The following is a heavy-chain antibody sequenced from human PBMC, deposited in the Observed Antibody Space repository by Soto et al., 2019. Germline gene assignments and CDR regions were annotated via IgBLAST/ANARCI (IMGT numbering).Heavy chain of an antibody. CDR3: ARGDAYDYVWGSYRYGPVLFDY. V-gene: IGHV4-31*03. J-gene: IGHJ4*02. Sequence: PSETLSLTCTVSGGSISSGGYYWSWIRQHPGKGLEWIGYIYYSGSTYYNPSLKSRVTISVDTSKNQFSLKLSSVTAADTAVYYCARGDAYDYVWGSYRYGPVLFDYWGQGTPVTVSS. CDR1: GGSISSGGYY. CDR2: IYYSGST. D-gene: IGHD3-16*02.